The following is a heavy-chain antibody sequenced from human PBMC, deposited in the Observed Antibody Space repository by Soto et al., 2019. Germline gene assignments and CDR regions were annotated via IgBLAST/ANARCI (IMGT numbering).Heavy chain of an antibody. CDR3: AMTWQQLLYYAMDV. J-gene: IGHJ6*02. Sequence: QVTLKESGPVLVKPTETLTLTCTVSGFSLKNARVGMTWIRQPPGKALEWLAVIFSNDEKSYSTSLKSRLTISKDTSKSQVVLTMSSMDPLDTGIYFCAMTWQQLLYYAMDVWGQGSKVTVSS. CDR1: GFSLKNARVG. V-gene: IGHV2-26*01. D-gene: IGHD6-19*01. CDR2: IFSNDEK.